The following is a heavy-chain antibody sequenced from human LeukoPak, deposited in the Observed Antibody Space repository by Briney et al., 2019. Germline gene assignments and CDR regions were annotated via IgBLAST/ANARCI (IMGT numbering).Heavy chain of an antibody. D-gene: IGHD4-17*01. CDR3: ARLSSHYGDYKVDP. J-gene: IGHJ5*02. V-gene: IGHV1-2*02. CDR1: GYTFTGYY. Sequence: ASVKVSCKASGYTFTGYYMHWVRQAPGQGLEWMGWIIPNSGGTNYAQKFQGRVTMTRDTSISTAYMELRSLRSEDTAVYYCARLSSHYGDYKVDPWGQGTLVTVSS. CDR2: IIPNSGGT.